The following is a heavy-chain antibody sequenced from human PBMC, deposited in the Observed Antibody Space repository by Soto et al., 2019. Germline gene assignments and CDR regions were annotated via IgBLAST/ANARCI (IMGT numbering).Heavy chain of an antibody. J-gene: IGHJ5*02. D-gene: IGHD3-9*01. V-gene: IGHV3-48*01. CDR2: IGGSGSAT. CDR3: ARDPTSGFARHLDP. CDR1: GFSFSGYS. Sequence: EVQLVESGGGLAQPGGSLRLSCAASGFSFSGYSMNWVRQAPGKGLEWLSHIGGSGSATYYADSVKGRFTISRDNAKNSLYLQLNSLRVEDTALYYWARDPTSGFARHLDPWGQEPLVPVA.